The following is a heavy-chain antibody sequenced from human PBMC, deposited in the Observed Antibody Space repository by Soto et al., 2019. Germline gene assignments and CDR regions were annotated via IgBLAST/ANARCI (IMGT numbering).Heavy chain of an antibody. V-gene: IGHV4-39*01. Sequence: PSEILSLTCTVSGYSVSTNSYSWAWIRQPPGKALEWIGHTYHSGNPYYNPSLKSRVTVSVDTSKNQFSLKLSSVTAADTAVYYCARHPSDSWFDPWGQGTLVTVSS. D-gene: IGHD2-21*02. J-gene: IGHJ5*02. CDR2: TYHSGNP. CDR1: GYSVSTNSYS. CDR3: ARHPSDSWFDP.